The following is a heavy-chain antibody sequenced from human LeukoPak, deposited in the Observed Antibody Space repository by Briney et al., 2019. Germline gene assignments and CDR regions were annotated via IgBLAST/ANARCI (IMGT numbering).Heavy chain of an antibody. V-gene: IGHV3-48*03. CDR3: ARGPSGYHNT. CDR2: ISYNSRSI. Sequence: GGSLRLSCAASGFIFSTYEMNWVRQAPGKGLEWLSYISYNSRSIYYADSVKGRFTISRDNAYNSLYLQMNSLRAEDTAVYYCARGPSGYHNTGGQGTLVTVSS. CDR1: GFIFSTYE. J-gene: IGHJ4*02. D-gene: IGHD5-12*01.